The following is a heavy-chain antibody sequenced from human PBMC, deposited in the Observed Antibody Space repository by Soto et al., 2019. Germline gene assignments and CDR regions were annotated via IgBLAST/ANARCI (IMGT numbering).Heavy chain of an antibody. J-gene: IGHJ2*01. D-gene: IGHD2-15*01. Sequence: QVQLQESGPGLVKPSQTLSLTCTVSGGSISSGGYYWSWIRQHPGKGLEWIGYIYYSGSTYYNPSLKSRVTTSVDTSKNQFSLKLSSVTAADTAVYYCARVYCSGGSCYSGWYFDLWGRGTLVTVSS. CDR2: IYYSGST. CDR3: ARVYCSGGSCYSGWYFDL. V-gene: IGHV4-31*03. CDR1: GGSISSGGYY.